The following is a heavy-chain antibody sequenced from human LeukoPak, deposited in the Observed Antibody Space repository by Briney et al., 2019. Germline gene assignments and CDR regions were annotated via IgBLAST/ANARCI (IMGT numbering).Heavy chain of an antibody. J-gene: IGHJ4*02. CDR1: GGSISGSSYY. Sequence: PSETLSLTCTVSGGSISGSSYYWGWIRQPPGKGLEWIGSIYYSGSTYYNPSLKSRVTISVDTSKNQFSLKLSSVTAADTAVYYCARQFTRTSFHFDYWGQGTLVTVSS. CDR2: IYYSGST. CDR3: ARQFTRTSFHFDY. V-gene: IGHV4-39*07. D-gene: IGHD2-2*01.